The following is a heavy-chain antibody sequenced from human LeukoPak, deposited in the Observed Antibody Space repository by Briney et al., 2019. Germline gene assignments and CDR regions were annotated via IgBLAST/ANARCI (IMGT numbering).Heavy chain of an antibody. D-gene: IGHD2-2*02. CDR1: GGSVTSVSYY. V-gene: IGHV4-61*01. Sequence: SETLSLTCTVSGGSVTSVSYYWSWIRQPPGKALEWVGYISYSGSTNYNPSLKSRVTISVDTSKNQFSLKLRSVTAADTAVYYCARVVPAAITGPFDYWGQGTLVTVSS. CDR3: ARVVPAAITGPFDY. CDR2: ISYSGST. J-gene: IGHJ4*02.